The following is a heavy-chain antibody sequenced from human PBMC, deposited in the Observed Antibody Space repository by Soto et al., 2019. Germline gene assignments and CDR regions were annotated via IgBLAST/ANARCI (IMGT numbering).Heavy chain of an antibody. CDR2: ISDSGHYI. CDR1: GFTFSTYG. D-gene: IGHD3-22*01. CDR3: ARSGLALPYSASHWFDP. V-gene: IGHV3-21*01. Sequence: EVRLVESGGGLVKPGGSLRLSCAASGFTFSTYGMNWVRQAPGKGLEWLSSISDSGHYIYYADSVKGRFTISRDNAKNSLFLQMNSLRGEDTAVYYCARSGLALPYSASHWFDPWGHGTLVTVSS. J-gene: IGHJ5*02.